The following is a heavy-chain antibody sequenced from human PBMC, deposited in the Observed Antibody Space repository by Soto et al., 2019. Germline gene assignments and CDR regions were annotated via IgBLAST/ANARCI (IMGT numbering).Heavy chain of an antibody. J-gene: IGHJ4*02. CDR2: ISGSGGST. Sequence: EVQLLESGGGLVQPGGSLRLSCAASGFTFSSYAMSWVRQAPGKGLEWVSAISGSGGSTYYADSVKGRFTISRDNSKNTLYLQMNSLRAEDTAIYYCAKSVHPTEQCPRDWGQGTLVTVSS. CDR3: AKSVHPTEQCPRD. V-gene: IGHV3-23*01. D-gene: IGHD6-19*01. CDR1: GFTFSSYA.